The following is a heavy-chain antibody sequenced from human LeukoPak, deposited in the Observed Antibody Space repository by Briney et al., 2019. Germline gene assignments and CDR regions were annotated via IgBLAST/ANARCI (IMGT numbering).Heavy chain of an antibody. V-gene: IGHV4-31*03. CDR1: GGSIRSGGYY. CDR2: IYYSGST. CDR3: ARASSGAPRLGFDP. J-gene: IGHJ5*02. D-gene: IGHD3-22*01. Sequence: PSETLSLTCTVSGGSIRSGGYYWSWIRQHPGTGLEWIGYIYYSGSTYYNPSLKSRLTISLDTCKNQFSLNLSSVTAADTAVYYCARASSGAPRLGFDPWGQGTQVTVSS.